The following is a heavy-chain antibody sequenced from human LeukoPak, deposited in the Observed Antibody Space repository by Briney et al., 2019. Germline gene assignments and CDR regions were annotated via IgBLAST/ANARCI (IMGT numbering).Heavy chain of an antibody. V-gene: IGHV3-9*01. Sequence: GRSLRLSCAASGFTFDDYAMHWVRQAPGKGLEWVPGISWNSGSIGYADSVKGRFTISRDNAKNSLYLQMNSLRAEDTALYYCAKEGATNKGYYFDYWGQGTLVTVSS. CDR2: ISWNSGSI. J-gene: IGHJ4*02. CDR1: GFTFDDYA. CDR3: AKEGATNKGYYFDY. D-gene: IGHD1-26*01.